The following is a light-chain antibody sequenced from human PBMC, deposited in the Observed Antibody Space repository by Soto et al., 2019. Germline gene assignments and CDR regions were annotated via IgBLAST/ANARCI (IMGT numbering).Light chain of an antibody. V-gene: IGKV1-39*01. Sequence: DIQMTQSPSSLSASVGDRVTITCRASQSITSFLNWYQQKPGKAPNLLIYAASRLESGVPSRFSGSGSGTDFTLTISSLQPEDFATYYCQQSYITPWTFGQGTKVEIK. CDR3: QQSYITPWT. CDR1: QSITSF. J-gene: IGKJ1*01. CDR2: AAS.